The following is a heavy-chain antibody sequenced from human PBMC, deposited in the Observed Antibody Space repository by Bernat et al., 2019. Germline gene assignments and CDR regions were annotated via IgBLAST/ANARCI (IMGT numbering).Heavy chain of an antibody. D-gene: IGHD3-9*01. CDR3: AKDGGYDILTGDEGIIDY. CDR2: IWYDGSNK. J-gene: IGHJ4*02. CDR1: AFPFISYG. Sequence: QVQLVESGGGVVQPGVSLRLSCAASAFPFISYGMHWVRQAPGTGLVWVAVIWYDGSNKYYADSVKGRVTISRDNSKNTQYQQVNSLRAEDTDVYYCAKDGGYDILTGDEGIIDYWGQGTLVTVSS. V-gene: IGHV3-30*02.